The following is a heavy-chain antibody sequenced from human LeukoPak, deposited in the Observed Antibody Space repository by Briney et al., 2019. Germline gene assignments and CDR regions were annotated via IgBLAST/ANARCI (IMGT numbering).Heavy chain of an antibody. Sequence: PSETLSLTCTVSGGSISSYYWSWIRQPPGKGLEGIGYIYYSGSTNYNPSLKIRVTISVDTSKNQFSLKLSSVTAADTAVYYCARVPPNPPLGELWFGETYFDYWGQGTLVTVSS. J-gene: IGHJ4*02. V-gene: IGHV4-59*01. CDR1: GGSISSYY. CDR3: ARVPPNPPLGELWFGETYFDY. CDR2: IYYSGST. D-gene: IGHD3-10*01.